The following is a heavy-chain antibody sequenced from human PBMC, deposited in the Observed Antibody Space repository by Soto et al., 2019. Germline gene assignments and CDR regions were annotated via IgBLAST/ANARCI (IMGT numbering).Heavy chain of an antibody. CDR2: INNDGSRT. D-gene: IGHD3-3*01. V-gene: IGHV3-74*01. CDR1: GFTFSNYW. CDR3: GTTLEY. J-gene: IGHJ4*02. Sequence: EVQVVESGGALVQPGGSLRLSCAASGFTFSNYWMHWVRQVPGEGLVWVSSINNDGSRTWYADSVRGRIAMSRDNARNLVYLQVNSLRAEDTAVYYCGTTLEYWGQGALVTVSS.